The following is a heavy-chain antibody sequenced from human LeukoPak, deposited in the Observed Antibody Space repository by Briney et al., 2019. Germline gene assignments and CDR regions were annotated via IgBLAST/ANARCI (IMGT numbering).Heavy chain of an antibody. CDR2: ISGSGVTT. D-gene: IGHD3/OR15-3a*01. CDR3: AKDLFVDWTALHV. J-gene: IGHJ3*01. Sequence: GGSLRLSCAASGFVFDTYAMNWVRQAPGKGLEWVSLISGSGVTTDYSDSVKGRFTISRDNSKNTLYLQMNTLRADDTAVYWCAKDLFVDWTALHVWGRGTVVTVSS. CDR1: GFVFDTYA. V-gene: IGHV3-23*01.